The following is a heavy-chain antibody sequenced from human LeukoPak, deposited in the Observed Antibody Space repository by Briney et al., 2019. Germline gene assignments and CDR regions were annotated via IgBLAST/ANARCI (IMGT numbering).Heavy chain of an antibody. J-gene: IGHJ4*02. V-gene: IGHV1-18*01. CDR1: GYTFTSYG. D-gene: IGHD6-19*01. CDR3: ARDEPRNRIAVAGRGYLDY. Sequence: ASVKVSCKASGYTFTSYGISWVRQAPGQGLEWMGWISAYNGNTNYAQKLQGRVTMTTDTSTSTAYMELRSLRSEDTAVYYCARDEPRNRIAVAGRGYLDYWGQGTLVTVSS. CDR2: ISAYNGNT.